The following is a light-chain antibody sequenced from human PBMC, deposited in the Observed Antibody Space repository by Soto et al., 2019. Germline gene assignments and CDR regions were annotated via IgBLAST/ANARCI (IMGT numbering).Light chain of an antibody. CDR2: DVS. V-gene: IGLV2-14*01. CDR3: SSYTSSLYV. CDR1: SSDVGGYNY. J-gene: IGLJ1*01. Sequence: QSALTQPASVSGSPGQSITISCNGTSSDVGGYNYVSWYQQHPGKAPKLMIYDVSNRPSGVSSRFSGSKSGNTASLTISGLQAEEEADYYCSSYTSSLYVFGTGTKLTVL.